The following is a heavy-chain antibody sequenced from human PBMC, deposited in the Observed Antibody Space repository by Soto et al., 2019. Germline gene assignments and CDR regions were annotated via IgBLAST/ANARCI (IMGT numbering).Heavy chain of an antibody. Sequence: ASVKVSCKASGYTFTGYYMHWVRQAPGQGLEWMGWINPNSGGTNYAQKFQGRVTMTRDTSISTAYMELSRLRSDATAVYYCARGGITIFGVVTVGYWGQGTLVTVSS. CDR1: GYTFTGYY. CDR2: INPNSGGT. V-gene: IGHV1-2*02. D-gene: IGHD3-3*01. J-gene: IGHJ4*02. CDR3: ARGGITIFGVVTVGY.